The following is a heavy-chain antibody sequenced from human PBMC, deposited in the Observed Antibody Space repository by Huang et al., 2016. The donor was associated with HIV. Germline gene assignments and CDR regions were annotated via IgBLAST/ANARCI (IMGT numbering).Heavy chain of an antibody. J-gene: IGHJ4*02. CDR1: GFMFSTFG. D-gene: IGHD4-17*01. V-gene: IGHV3-30*18. CDR3: AKPSGDYEFFDF. CDR2: IANDGSRK. Sequence: QVHLEESGGGVVQPGRPLRLSCTASGFMFSTFGIDWVRQAPGKRLEGVAGIANDGSRKYYVDSVKGRCTISRDNSKNIVYLQMNSLRPEDTAVYYCAKPSGDYEFFDFWGQGTVVTVSS.